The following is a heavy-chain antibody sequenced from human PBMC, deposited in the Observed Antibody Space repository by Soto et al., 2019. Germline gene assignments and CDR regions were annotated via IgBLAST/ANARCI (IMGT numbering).Heavy chain of an antibody. Sequence: QVQLQESGPGLVKPSQTLSLTCTVSGGSISSGGYYWSWIRQHPGKGLEWIGYIYYSGSTYYNPSLKSRVTISVDPYKNPFSLKLSSVTAADTAVYYCARAIHGSGSYYNAWGQGTLVTVSS. CDR1: GGSISSGGYY. D-gene: IGHD3-10*01. J-gene: IGHJ5*02. CDR3: ARAIHGSGSYYNA. V-gene: IGHV4-31*03. CDR2: IYYSGST.